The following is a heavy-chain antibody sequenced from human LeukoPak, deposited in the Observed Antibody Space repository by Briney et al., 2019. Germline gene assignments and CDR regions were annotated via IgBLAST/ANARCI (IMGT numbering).Heavy chain of an antibody. CDR2: ISGSGGST. Sequence: GGSLRLSCAASGFTFSSYAMSWVRQAPGKGLEWVSAISGSGGSTYYADSVNGRFTISRDNSKNTLYLQMNSLRAEDTAVYYCVKLSYDFWSGSFDYWGQGTLVTVSS. CDR1: GFTFSSYA. CDR3: VKLSYDFWSGSFDY. J-gene: IGHJ4*02. D-gene: IGHD3-3*01. V-gene: IGHV3-23*01.